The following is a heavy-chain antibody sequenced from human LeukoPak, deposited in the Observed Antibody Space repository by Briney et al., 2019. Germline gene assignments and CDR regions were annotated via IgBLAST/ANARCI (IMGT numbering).Heavy chain of an antibody. D-gene: IGHD3-10*01. Sequence: PSETLSLTCTVSGGSISSSSYYWGWIRQPPGKGLEWIGRIYTSGSTNYNPSLKSRVTMSVDTSKNQFSLKLSSVTAADTAVYYCARDWGLYYYGSGSPTEFPRDWGQGTLVTVSS. CDR3: ARDWGLYYYGSGSPTEFPRD. J-gene: IGHJ4*02. V-gene: IGHV4-39*07. CDR1: GGSISSSSYY. CDR2: IYTSGST.